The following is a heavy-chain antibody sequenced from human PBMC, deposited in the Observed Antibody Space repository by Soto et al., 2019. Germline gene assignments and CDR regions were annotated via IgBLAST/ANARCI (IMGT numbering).Heavy chain of an antibody. CDR1: GYTFTSYG. CDR2: ISAYNGNT. Sequence: ASVKVSCKASGYTFTSYGISWVRQAPGQGLEWMGWISAYNGNTGYAQKFQGRVTMTRNTSISTAYMELSSLGSEDTAVYYCALVVPAAIVYYYMDVWGKGTTVTVSS. V-gene: IGHV1-8*02. CDR3: ALVVPAAIVYYYMDV. D-gene: IGHD2-2*01. J-gene: IGHJ6*03.